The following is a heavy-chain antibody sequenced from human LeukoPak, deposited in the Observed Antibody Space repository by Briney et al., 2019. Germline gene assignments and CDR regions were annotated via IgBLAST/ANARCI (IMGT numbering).Heavy chain of an antibody. Sequence: PSETLSLTCTVSGGSISSYYWSWIRQPAGKGLEWIGRIYTSGSTNYNPSLKSRVTMSVDTSKNQFSLKLSSVTAADTAVYYCARDRKYYDFRSGYYTGLYYYMDVWGKGTTVTVSS. CDR2: IYTSGST. J-gene: IGHJ6*03. CDR1: GGSISSYY. V-gene: IGHV4-4*07. D-gene: IGHD3-3*01. CDR3: ARDRKYYDFRSGYYTGLYYYMDV.